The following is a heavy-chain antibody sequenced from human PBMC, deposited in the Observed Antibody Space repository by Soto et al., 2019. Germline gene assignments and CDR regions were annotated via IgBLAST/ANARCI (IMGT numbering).Heavy chain of an antibody. J-gene: IGHJ5*02. V-gene: IGHV4-34*01. CDR2: INHSGST. Sequence: SQTLSLTCAVYGGSFSGYYWSWIRQPPGKGLEWIGEINHSGSTNYNPSLKSRVTISVDTSKNQFSLKLSSVTAADTAVYYCARGSGSSGWNNWFDPWGQGTLVTVSS. D-gene: IGHD6-19*01. CDR3: ARGSGSSGWNNWFDP. CDR1: GGSFSGYY.